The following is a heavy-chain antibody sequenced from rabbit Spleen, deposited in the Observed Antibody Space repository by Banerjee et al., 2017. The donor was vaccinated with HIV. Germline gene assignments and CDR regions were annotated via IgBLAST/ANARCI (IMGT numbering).Heavy chain of an antibody. D-gene: IGHD1-1*01. V-gene: IGHV1S40*01. CDR2: IYAGSSGST. CDR3: ARDLADVIGWNLHL. Sequence: QSLEESGGDLVKPGASLALTCTASGFSLSSSYWLCWVRQAPGKGLEWIACIYAGSSGSTYYASWAKGRFTISKTSSTTVTLQMTSLTGADTATYFCARDLADVIGWNLHLWGQGTLVTVS. CDR1: GFSLSSSYW. J-gene: IGHJ3*01.